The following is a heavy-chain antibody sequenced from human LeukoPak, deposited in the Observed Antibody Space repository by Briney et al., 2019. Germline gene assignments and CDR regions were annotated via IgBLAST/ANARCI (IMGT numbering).Heavy chain of an antibody. D-gene: IGHD6-19*01. J-gene: IGHJ5*02. CDR1: GFTFNNYA. V-gene: IGHV3-23*01. CDR2: ISGSGGST. CDR3: AKACSGWGCFDP. Sequence: PGGSLRLSCAASGFTFNNYAMTWVRQAPGKGLEWVSAISGSGGSTYYADAVKGRFTISRDNSKNTLYLQMHSLRPEDTAIYYCAKACSGWGCFDPWGQGTLLTVSS.